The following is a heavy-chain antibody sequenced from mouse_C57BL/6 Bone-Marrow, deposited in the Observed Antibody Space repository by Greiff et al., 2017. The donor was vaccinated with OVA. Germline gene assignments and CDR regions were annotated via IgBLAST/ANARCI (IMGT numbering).Heavy chain of an antibody. J-gene: IGHJ2*01. CDR3: TRGELTGYYFDY. CDR2: ISSGGDYI. Sequence: DVQLVESGEGLVKPGGSLKLSCAASGFTFSSYAMSWVRQTPEKRLEWVAYISSGGDYIYYADTVKGRFTISRDNARNTLYLQMSSLKSEDTAMYYCTRGELTGYYFDYWGQGTTLTVSS. D-gene: IGHD4-1*01. CDR1: GFTFSSYA. V-gene: IGHV5-9-1*02.